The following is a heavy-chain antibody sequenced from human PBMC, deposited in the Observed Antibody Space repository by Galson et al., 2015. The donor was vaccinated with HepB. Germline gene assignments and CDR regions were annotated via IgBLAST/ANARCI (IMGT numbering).Heavy chain of an antibody. CDR1: GFTFSSYG. V-gene: IGHV3-33*01. D-gene: IGHD3-3*01. CDR2: IWYDGSNK. Sequence: SLRLSCAASGFTFSSYGMHWVRQAPGKGLEWVAVIWYDGSNKYYADSVKGRFTVSRDNSKNTLYLQMNSLRAEDTAVYYCARGGLKYSYDFWSGYSYYFDYWGQGTLVTVSS. J-gene: IGHJ4*02. CDR3: ARGGLKYSYDFWSGYSYYFDY.